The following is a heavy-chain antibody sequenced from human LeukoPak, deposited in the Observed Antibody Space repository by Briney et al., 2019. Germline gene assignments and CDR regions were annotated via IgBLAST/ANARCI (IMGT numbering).Heavy chain of an antibody. CDR3: VRSLGGYCSSTSCYQEYYFDY. V-gene: IGHV4-59*01. J-gene: IGHJ4*02. CDR1: GGSISSYY. CDR2: IYYSGST. D-gene: IGHD2-2*01. Sequence: SETLSLTCTVSGGSISSYYWSWIRQPPGKGLEWIGYIYYSGSTNYNPSLKSRVTISVDTSKNQFSLKLSSVTAADTAVYYCVRSLGGYCSSTSCYQEYYFDYWGQGTLVTVSS.